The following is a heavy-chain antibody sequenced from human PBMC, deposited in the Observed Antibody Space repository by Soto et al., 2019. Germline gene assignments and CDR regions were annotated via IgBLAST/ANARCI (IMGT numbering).Heavy chain of an antibody. CDR3: ARAEGVYYDSSGYYDY. Sequence: ASVKVSCKASGYTFTSYGISWVRQAPGQGLEWMGWITAYNGNTNYAQKLQGRVTMTTDTSTSTASMELRSLRSDDTDVYYCARAEGVYYDSSGYYDYWGQGTLVTVSS. V-gene: IGHV1-18*01. CDR2: ITAYNGNT. CDR1: GYTFTSYG. D-gene: IGHD3-22*01. J-gene: IGHJ4*02.